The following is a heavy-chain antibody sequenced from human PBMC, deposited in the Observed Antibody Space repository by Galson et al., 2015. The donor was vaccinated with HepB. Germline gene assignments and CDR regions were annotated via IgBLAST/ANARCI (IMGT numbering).Heavy chain of an antibody. D-gene: IGHD3-3*01. J-gene: IGHJ5*01. CDR2: IYWDDNS. V-gene: IGHV2-5*02. CDR1: GFSLTTSGVG. Sequence: PALVKPTQTLTLTCTFSGFSLTTSGVGVGWIRQPPGKALEWLALIYWDDNSRYSPSLKNRLSITKDTSKNQVVLTMTNMDPVDTGTYFCARSFPTIYHFWSGSYSPVNWFDSWGQGTLVTVSP. CDR3: ARSFPTIYHFWSGSYSPVNWFDS.